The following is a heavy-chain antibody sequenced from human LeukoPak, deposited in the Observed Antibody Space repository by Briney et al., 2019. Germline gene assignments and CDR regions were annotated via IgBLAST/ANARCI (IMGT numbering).Heavy chain of an antibody. CDR1: GFTFSSYG. CDR2: IWYDGSNK. D-gene: IGHD4-17*01. V-gene: IGHV3-33*01. CDR3: ASSNGDYYFDY. J-gene: IGHJ4*02. Sequence: GGSLRLSCAASGFTFSSYGMPWVRQAPGKGLEWVAAIWYDGSNKYYADSVKGRFTISRDNSKNTLYLQMNSLRAEDTAVYYCASSNGDYYFDYWGQGTLVTVSS.